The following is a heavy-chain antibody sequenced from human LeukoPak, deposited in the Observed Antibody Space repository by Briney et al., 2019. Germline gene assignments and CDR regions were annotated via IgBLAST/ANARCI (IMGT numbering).Heavy chain of an antibody. CDR1: GFTFSSYG. V-gene: IGHV3-23*01. J-gene: IGHJ4*02. CDR2: ISGSGGST. Sequence: GGTLRLSCAASGFTFSSYGMSWVRQAPGKGLEWVSAISGSGGSTYYADSVKGRFTISRDNSKNTLYLQMGSLRAEDMAVYYCARVIVGAASALDYWGQGTLVTVSS. D-gene: IGHD1-26*01. CDR3: ARVIVGAASALDY.